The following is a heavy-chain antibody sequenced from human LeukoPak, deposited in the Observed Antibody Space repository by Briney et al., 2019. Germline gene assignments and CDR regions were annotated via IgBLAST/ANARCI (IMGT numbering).Heavy chain of an antibody. J-gene: IGHJ4*02. V-gene: IGHV3-30*18. CDR1: GFTFSHYA. CDR3: AKDGFCSSTGCYPNHFDS. D-gene: IGHD2-2*01. CDR2: ISNDGNNK. Sequence: GGSLRLSCAASGFTFSHYAMHWVRQAPAKGLEWVALISNDGNNKYYADSVKVQFTISRDSSKNTLYLQLNSLRAEDTAVYYCAKDGFCSSTGCYPNHFDSWGEGTLVTVPS.